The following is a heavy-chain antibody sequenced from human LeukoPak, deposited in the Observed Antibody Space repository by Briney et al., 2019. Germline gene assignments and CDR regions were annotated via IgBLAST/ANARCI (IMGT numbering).Heavy chain of an antibody. CDR2: ISSSGSTI. CDR3: ARVVNSSAREYCSGGSCPPGEAPEFDY. D-gene: IGHD2-15*01. CDR1: GFTFSSYE. J-gene: IGHJ4*02. V-gene: IGHV3-48*03. Sequence: GGSLRLSCAASGFTFSSYEMNWVRQAPGKGLEWVSYISSSGSTIYYADSVKGRFTIPRDNAKNSLYLQMNSLRAEDTAAYYCARVVNSSAREYCSGGSCPPGEAPEFDYWGQGTLVTVSS.